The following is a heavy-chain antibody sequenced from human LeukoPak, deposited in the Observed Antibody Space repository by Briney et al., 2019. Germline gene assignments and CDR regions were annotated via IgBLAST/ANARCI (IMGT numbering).Heavy chain of an antibody. Sequence: ASVKVSCKASGYTFTGYYMHWVRQAPGQGLEWMGWINPNSGGTNYAQKFQGRVTMTRDTSISTAYMELSRLRSDDTAVYYCAREWKPRSGWFQPPDYWGQGTLVTVSS. D-gene: IGHD6-19*01. V-gene: IGHV1-2*02. CDR2: INPNSGGT. J-gene: IGHJ4*02. CDR1: GYTFTGYY. CDR3: AREWKPRSGWFQPPDY.